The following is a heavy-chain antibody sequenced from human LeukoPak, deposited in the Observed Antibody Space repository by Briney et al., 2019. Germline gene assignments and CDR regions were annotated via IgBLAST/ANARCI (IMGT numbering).Heavy chain of an antibody. CDR3: ARGTPFGEIPFDY. J-gene: IGHJ4*02. Sequence: SETLSLTCAVYGGSFSGYYWSWVRQPPGKGLEWIGEINHSGSTNYNPSLKSRVTISVDTSKNQFSLKLSSVTAADTAVYYCARGTPFGEIPFDYWGQGTLVTVSS. CDR1: GGSFSGYY. V-gene: IGHV4-34*01. D-gene: IGHD3-10*01. CDR2: INHSGST.